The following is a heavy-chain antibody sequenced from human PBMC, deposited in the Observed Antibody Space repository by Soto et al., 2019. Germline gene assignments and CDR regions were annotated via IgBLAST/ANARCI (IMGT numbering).Heavy chain of an antibody. Sequence: QVQLVESGGGLVKSGGSLRLSCAASGFTFSDHYMTWIRQAPGKGLEWVSYISSSGTTTYYADSVKGRFTISRDNAKNSLYLQMNSLRAEDTAVYYCARDQRNYYGSGSYLDYWGQGILVTVSS. CDR1: GFTFSDHY. CDR3: ARDQRNYYGSGSYLDY. CDR2: ISSSGTTT. D-gene: IGHD3-10*01. V-gene: IGHV3-11*01. J-gene: IGHJ4*02.